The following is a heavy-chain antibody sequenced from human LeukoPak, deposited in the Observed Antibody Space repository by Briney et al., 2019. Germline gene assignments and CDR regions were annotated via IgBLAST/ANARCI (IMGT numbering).Heavy chain of an antibody. D-gene: IGHD3-22*01. J-gene: IGHJ4*02. CDR2: IYYSGST. CDR3: ARVPHGGYYGWYFDY. Sequence: SETLSLTCTVSGGSISSYYWSWIRQPPGKGLEWIGYIYYSGSTNYNPSLTSRVTISVDTSKNQFSLKLSSVTAADTAVYYCARVPHGGYYGWYFDYWGQGTLVTVSS. V-gene: IGHV4-59*01. CDR1: GGSISSYY.